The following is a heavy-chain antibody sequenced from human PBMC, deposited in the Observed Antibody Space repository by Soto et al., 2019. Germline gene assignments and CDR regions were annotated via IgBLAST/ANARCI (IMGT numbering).Heavy chain of an antibody. J-gene: IGHJ4*02. D-gene: IGHD6-19*01. CDR2: ISWNSGTL. Sequence: SLRLSCAASGCSFDDYTMHWVRQVPGKGLEWVSGISWNSGTLGYAASVKGRFTISRDNAKNSLYLQMNSLRAEDTALYYCARDNDVAVAGPFDYWGQGTLVTVSS. CDR1: GCSFDDYT. V-gene: IGHV3-9*01. CDR3: ARDNDVAVAGPFDY.